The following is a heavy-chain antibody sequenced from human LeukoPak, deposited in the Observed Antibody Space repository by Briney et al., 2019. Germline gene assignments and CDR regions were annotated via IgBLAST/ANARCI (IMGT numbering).Heavy chain of an antibody. J-gene: IGHJ5*02. D-gene: IGHD1-26*01. CDR3: ARVRSYSDAYYDFDP. Sequence: GGSLRLSCAASGFTFISHSMSWVRQAPGKGLEWVSTISSSGTYIYYADSVKGRFTISRDNARNSLYLQMNSLRAEDTAIYYCARVRSYSDAYYDFDPWGQGTLVTVSS. CDR2: ISSSGTYI. CDR1: GFTFISHS. V-gene: IGHV3-21*01.